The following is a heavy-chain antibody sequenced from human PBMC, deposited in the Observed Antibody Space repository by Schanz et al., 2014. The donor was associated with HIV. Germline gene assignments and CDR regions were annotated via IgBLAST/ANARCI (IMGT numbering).Heavy chain of an antibody. CDR3: ARELLTTVTPSFDS. CDR2: ITDDGSS. V-gene: IGHV4-34*02. Sequence: QVQLQQWGAGLLKPSETLSLTCAVYGGSFTGYVWTWIRQSPGKGLEWIGEITDDGSSDYNPSLKSRVTISVDTSKKQFSLNLTSVTAADTAVFYCARELLTTVTPSFDSWGQGILVTVSS. D-gene: IGHD4-4*01. J-gene: IGHJ4*02. CDR1: GGSFTGYV.